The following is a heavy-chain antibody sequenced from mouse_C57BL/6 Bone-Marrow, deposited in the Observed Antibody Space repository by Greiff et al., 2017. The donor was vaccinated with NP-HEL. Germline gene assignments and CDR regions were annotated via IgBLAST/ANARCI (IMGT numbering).Heavy chain of an antibody. CDR2: ISNGGGST. D-gene: IGHD2-3*01. Sequence: EVMLVESGGGLVQPGGSLKLSCAASGFTFSDYYMYWVRQTPEKRLEWVAYISNGGGSTYYPDTVKGRFTISRDNAKNTLYLQMSRLKSEDTAMYYCARRFYDGYYPFAYWGQGTLVTVSA. CDR3: ARRFYDGYYPFAY. J-gene: IGHJ3*01. CDR1: GFTFSDYY. V-gene: IGHV5-12*01.